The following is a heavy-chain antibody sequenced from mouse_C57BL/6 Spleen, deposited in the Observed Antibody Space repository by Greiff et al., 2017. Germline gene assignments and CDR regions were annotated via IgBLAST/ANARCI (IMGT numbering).Heavy chain of an antibody. CDR1: GYTFTSYW. D-gene: IGHD1-1*01. J-gene: IGHJ2*01. CDR2: IDPSDSYT. CDR3: ARGGTTVVGTDY. Sequence: QVQLQPGAELVKPGASVKLSCKASGYTFTSYWMQWVKQRPGQGLEWIGEIDPSDSYTNYNQKFKGKATLTVDTSSSTAYMQLSSLPSEDSAVYYCARGGTTVVGTDYCGQGTTLTVSS. V-gene: IGHV1-50*01.